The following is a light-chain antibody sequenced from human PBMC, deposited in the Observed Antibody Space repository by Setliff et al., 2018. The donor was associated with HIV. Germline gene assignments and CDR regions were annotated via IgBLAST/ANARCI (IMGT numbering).Light chain of an antibody. V-gene: IGLV2-14*01. J-gene: IGLJ2*01. CDR1: SSDVGLYNY. CDR3: TSYTTSRTVV. Sequence: QSALTQPASVSGSPGQSITISCTGTSSDVGLYNYVSWYQQHPGKVPKVMIYDVTNRPSGVSNRFSGSKSGNTASLTISGLQAEDEADYYCTSYTTSRTVVFGGGTKVTVL. CDR2: DVT.